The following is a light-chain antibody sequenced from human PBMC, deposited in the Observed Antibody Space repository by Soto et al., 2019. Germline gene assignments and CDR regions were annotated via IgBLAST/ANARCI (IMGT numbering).Light chain of an antibody. Sequence: VVTQSPATLSVFPGETATLSCRASQSVSSDLAWYQQRPGQAPRLLIYGASTRATGIPARFRGSGSGTEFRLTISSLQSEDFATYYCQQYNIWHPKMAFGRGTKVEIK. CDR3: QQYNIWHPKMA. V-gene: IGKV3-15*01. J-gene: IGKJ1*01. CDR1: QSVSSD. CDR2: GAS.